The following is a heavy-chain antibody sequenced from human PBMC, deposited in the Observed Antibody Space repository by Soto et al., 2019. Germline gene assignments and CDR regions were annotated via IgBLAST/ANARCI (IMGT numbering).Heavy chain of an antibody. CDR3: ARNQDDILIGYPRYYYGMDV. CDR1: GYTFSNYG. J-gene: IGHJ6*02. D-gene: IGHD3-9*01. V-gene: IGHV1-18*01. Sequence: ASVKVSCKTSGYTFSNYGITWVRQAPGQPLEWLGWISLYSDGTNSAQKFQGRVSMTTDTSTSTAYMKLRILRSDDTAVYYCARNQDDILIGYPRYYYGMDVWAQGTTVTVSS. CDR2: ISLYSDGT.